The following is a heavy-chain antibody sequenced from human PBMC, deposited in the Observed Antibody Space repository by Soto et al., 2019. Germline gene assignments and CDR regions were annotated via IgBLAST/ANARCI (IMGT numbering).Heavy chain of an antibody. J-gene: IGHJ4*02. CDR1: GGTFSSHS. V-gene: IGHV1-69*01. D-gene: IGHD5-18*01. CDR2: IITLFGTA. Sequence: VQLMQSGAEVKQPGSSVKVSCKASGGTFSSHSINWVRQSPGQGLEWMGGIITLFGTANYAQNFRGRVTISADQSTSPAYLELNSLRSDDTAVYYCAREVGYGGFSAALLDWGQGTLVTVSS. CDR3: AREVGYGGFSAALLD.